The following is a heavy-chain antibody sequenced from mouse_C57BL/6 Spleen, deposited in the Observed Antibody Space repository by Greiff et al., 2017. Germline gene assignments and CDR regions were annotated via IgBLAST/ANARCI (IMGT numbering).Heavy chain of an antibody. CDR2: ISNGGGST. Sequence: EVQGVESGGGLVQPGGSLKLSCAASGFTFSDYYMYWVRQTPEKRLEWVAYISNGGGSTYYPDTVKGRFTISRDNAKNTLYLQMSRLKSEDTAMYYCARGDYYGSSPSWFAYWGQGTLVTVSA. D-gene: IGHD1-1*01. J-gene: IGHJ3*01. CDR1: GFTFSDYY. V-gene: IGHV5-12*01. CDR3: ARGDYYGSSPSWFAY.